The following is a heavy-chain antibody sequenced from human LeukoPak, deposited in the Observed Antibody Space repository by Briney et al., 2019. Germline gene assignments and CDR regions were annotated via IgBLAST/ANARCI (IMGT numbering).Heavy chain of an antibody. D-gene: IGHD3-10*01. J-gene: IGHJ1*01. Sequence: GGSLRLSCTVSGFTFSNYWMHWVRQAPGKGLVWVSRINSDGSSTFYADSVKGRFTISRDNAKNTLYLQMNSLRAEDTAVYYCARDPRGGTLEHWGQGTLVTVSS. CDR1: GFTFSNYW. V-gene: IGHV3-74*01. CDR3: ARDPRGGTLEH. CDR2: INSDGSST.